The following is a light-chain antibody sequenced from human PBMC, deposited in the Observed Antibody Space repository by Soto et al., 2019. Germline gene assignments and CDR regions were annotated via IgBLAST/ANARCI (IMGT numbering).Light chain of an antibody. CDR1: SSNIGSNT. Sequence: QSVLTQPRSASGTPGQRVTISCSGSSSNIGSNTVNWYQQLPGTAPKLLIYSNNQRPSGVPDRFSGSKSGTSASLAISGLQSEDEADYYCAAWDDSLNGQVFGGGTQLTVL. V-gene: IGLV1-44*01. CDR3: AAWDDSLNGQV. J-gene: IGLJ3*02. CDR2: SNN.